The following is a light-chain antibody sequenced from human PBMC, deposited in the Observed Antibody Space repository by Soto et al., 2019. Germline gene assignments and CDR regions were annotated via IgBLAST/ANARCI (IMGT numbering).Light chain of an antibody. CDR1: QSVSSD. CDR2: GAS. Sequence: SPATVSVSPGELVTLSWRASQSVSSDLAWYQQKPGQAPRLLIYGASTRATDIPARFSGSGSGTELTLTISSLQSEDFVVYYCQQYKDWPPLTFGQGTRLETK. J-gene: IGKJ5*01. CDR3: QQYKDWPPLT. V-gene: IGKV3-15*01.